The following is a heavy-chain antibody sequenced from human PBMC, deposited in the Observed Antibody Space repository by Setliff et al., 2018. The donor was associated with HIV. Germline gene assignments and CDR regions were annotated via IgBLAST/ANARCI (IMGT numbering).Heavy chain of an antibody. J-gene: IGHJ6*03. CDR3: ARDPGEGGGGFLEWTIGYYYYMDV. Sequence: SVKVSCKASGGTFSSYAISWERQAPGQGLEWMGRIITIFGTTNYAQKFQGRVTITADKSTSTAYMELSSLRSEDTAVYYCARDPGEGGGGFLEWTIGYYYYMDVWGKGTTVTVSS. V-gene: IGHV1-69*06. D-gene: IGHD3-3*01. CDR2: IITIFGTT. CDR1: GGTFSSYA.